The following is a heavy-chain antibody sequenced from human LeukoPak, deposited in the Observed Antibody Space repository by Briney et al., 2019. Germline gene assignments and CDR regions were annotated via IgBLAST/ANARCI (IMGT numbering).Heavy chain of an antibody. D-gene: IGHD4-17*01. Sequence: GEALKISCQGSGYSFATHWIAWVRQMPGKGLEWMAIIYPGDSDTRYSPSFEGQVAVSADKSINTAYLQWSSLKASDTAIYYCARRYYGDYLDFFGFWGQGTLVTVSS. CDR2: IYPGDSDT. CDR3: ARRYYGDYLDFFGF. CDR1: GYSFATHW. V-gene: IGHV5-51*01. J-gene: IGHJ4*02.